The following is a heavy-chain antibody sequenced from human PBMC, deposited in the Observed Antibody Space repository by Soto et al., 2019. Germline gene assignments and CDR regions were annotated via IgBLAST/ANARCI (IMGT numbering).Heavy chain of an antibody. CDR2: IRSKAYGGTT. D-gene: IGHD3-3*01. J-gene: IGHJ6*02. CDR1: GFTFGDYA. Sequence: GGSLRLSCTASGFTFGDYAMSWFRQAPGKGLEWVGFIRSKAYGGTTEYAASVKGRFTISRDDSKSIAYLQMNSLKTEDTAVYYCTRDFDFWSGSHPYYYYYYGMDVWGQGTTVTVSS. CDR3: TRDFDFWSGSHPYYYYYYGMDV. V-gene: IGHV3-49*03.